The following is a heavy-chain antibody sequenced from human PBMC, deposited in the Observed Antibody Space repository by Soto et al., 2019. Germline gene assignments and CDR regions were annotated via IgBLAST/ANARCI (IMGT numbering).Heavy chain of an antibody. CDR2: IYYSGST. D-gene: IGHD2-21*02. V-gene: IGHV4-39*01. CDR1: GGSISSSSYY. CDR3: AGLYCGGDCYSAIEEQGAFDI. J-gene: IGHJ3*02. Sequence: SETLSLTCTGSGGSISSSSYYWGWIRQPPGKGLEWIGSIYYSGSTYYNPSLKSRVTISVDTSKNQFSLKLSSVTAADTAVYYCAGLYCGGDCYSAIEEQGAFDIWGQGTMVTVSS.